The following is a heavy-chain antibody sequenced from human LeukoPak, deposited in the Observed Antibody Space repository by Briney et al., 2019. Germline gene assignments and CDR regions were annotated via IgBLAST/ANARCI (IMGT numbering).Heavy chain of an antibody. V-gene: IGHV4-59*01. J-gene: IGHJ4*02. CDR3: AGGRGYSYGYHFDY. Sequence: SETLSLTCTVSGRSISSFYWSWIRQPPGKGLEWIGYIYYSGSTNYNPSLKSQVTISVDTAKNQFSLKLSSVTAADTAVYYCAGGRGYSYGYHFDYWGQGTLVTVSS. CDR2: IYYSGST. CDR1: GRSISSFY. D-gene: IGHD5-18*01.